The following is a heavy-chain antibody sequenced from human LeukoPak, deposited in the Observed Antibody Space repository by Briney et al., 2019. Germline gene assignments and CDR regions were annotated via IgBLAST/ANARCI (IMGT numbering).Heavy chain of an antibody. Sequence: PSETLSLTCAVSGYSISSGYYWGWIRPPPGKGLEWIGSIHHSGTAYYNPPLKSRVTISVDTSKNQFSMNLSSVTAADTAVYYCARPFNDTTVTSGFDYWGQGTLVTVSS. CDR2: IHHSGTA. CDR3: ARPFNDTTVTSGFDY. V-gene: IGHV4-38-2*01. CDR1: GYSISSGYY. J-gene: IGHJ4*02. D-gene: IGHD4-17*01.